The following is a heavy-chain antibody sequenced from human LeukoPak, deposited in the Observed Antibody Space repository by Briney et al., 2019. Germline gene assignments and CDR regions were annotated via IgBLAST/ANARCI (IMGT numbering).Heavy chain of an antibody. Sequence: ASVKVSCKASGGTFSSYAISWVRQAPGQGLEWMGGIIPIFGTANYAQKFQGRVTITADESTSTAYMELSSLRSEDTAVYCCARDRSTIDRGFGPWGQGTLVTVSS. CDR1: GGTFSSYA. D-gene: IGHD3-10*01. CDR3: ARDRSTIDRGFGP. V-gene: IGHV1-69*13. J-gene: IGHJ5*02. CDR2: IIPIFGTA.